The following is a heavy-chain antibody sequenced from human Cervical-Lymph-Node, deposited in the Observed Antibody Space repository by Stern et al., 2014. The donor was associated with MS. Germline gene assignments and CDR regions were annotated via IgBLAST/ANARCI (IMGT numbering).Heavy chain of an antibody. D-gene: IGHD6-6*01. CDR1: GISVSSNY. V-gene: IGHV3-66*01. Sequence: VQLEESGGGLVQRGGSLRLSCAASGISVSSNYMTWVRQAPGKGLEWVSRFYPGITTDYADSVRGRFSVSRDNSKNKVYLEMNSLTPEDTAVYYCTREMAARRFDPWGQGTLVVVSS. J-gene: IGHJ5*02. CDR3: TREMAARRFDP. CDR2: FYPGITT.